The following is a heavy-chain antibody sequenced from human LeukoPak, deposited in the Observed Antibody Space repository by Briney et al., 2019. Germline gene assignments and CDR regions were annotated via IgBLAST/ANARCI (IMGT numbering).Heavy chain of an antibody. D-gene: IGHD4-17*01. CDR3: ARTDYGDLRGSYGMDV. V-gene: IGHV3-30-3*01. CDR1: GFTFSSYA. CDR2: ISYDGSNK. J-gene: IGHJ6*02. Sequence: GRSLRLSCAASGFTFSSYAMHWVRQAPGKGLKWVAVISYDGSNKYYADSVKGRFTISRDNPKNTLYLQMNSLRAEDTAVYYCARTDYGDLRGSYGMDVWGQGTTVTVSS.